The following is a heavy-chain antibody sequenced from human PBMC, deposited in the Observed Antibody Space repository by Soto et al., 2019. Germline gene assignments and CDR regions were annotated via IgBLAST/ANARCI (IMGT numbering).Heavy chain of an antibody. CDR3: VRDSDWAFDI. J-gene: IGHJ4*02. CDR2: TGTRRKYT. D-gene: IGHD3-9*01. Sequence: GGSLRLSCAASGYALRDYSMNWVRQAPGKGLEWVSYTGTRRKYTFYADSVRGRFTISRDEARNSVYLQLNSLRDEDTAVYYCVRDSDWAFDIWGQGTMVTVSS. V-gene: IGHV3-21*05. CDR1: GYALRDYS.